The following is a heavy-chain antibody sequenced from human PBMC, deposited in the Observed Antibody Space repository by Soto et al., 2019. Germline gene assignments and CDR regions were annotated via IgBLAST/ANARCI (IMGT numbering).Heavy chain of an antibody. V-gene: IGHV3-48*02. CDR3: ARDSSGD. CDR2: ISSSGSTT. Sequence: EVYLVESGGGLVQPGGSLRLSCVASGLTFSSYSMNWVRQAPGKGLEWVSYISSSGSTTYYADFVKGRFTISRDNAQKLLVLPMKSLRDEDTAVYYCARDSSGDWGQGTLVTVSS. CDR1: GLTFSSYS. J-gene: IGHJ4*02. D-gene: IGHD6-25*01.